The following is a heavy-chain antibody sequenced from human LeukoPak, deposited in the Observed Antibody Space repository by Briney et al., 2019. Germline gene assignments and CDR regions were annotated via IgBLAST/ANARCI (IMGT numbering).Heavy chain of an antibody. CDR2: INSDGSST. Sequence: GGSLRLTCAASGFTFSSYWMHWVRQAPGKGLVWVSRINSDGSSTSYADSVKGRFTISRDNAKNTLYLQMNSLRAEDTAVYYCARGSNTMIVVVINYFDYWGQGTLVTVSS. J-gene: IGHJ4*02. D-gene: IGHD3-22*01. CDR3: ARGSNTMIVVVINYFDY. CDR1: GFTFSSYW. V-gene: IGHV3-74*01.